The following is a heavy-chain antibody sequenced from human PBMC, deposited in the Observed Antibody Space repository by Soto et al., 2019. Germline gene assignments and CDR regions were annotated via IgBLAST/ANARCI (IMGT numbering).Heavy chain of an antibody. CDR1: GFTFSSYA. Sequence: GGSLRLSCAASGFTFSSYAMSWVRQAPGKGLEWVSAISGSGGSTYYADSVKGRFTISRDNSKNTLYLQMNSLRAEDTAVYYCAKVGYDIAVSRDPYPQFDYWGQGTLVTVSS. J-gene: IGHJ4*02. D-gene: IGHD6-19*01. V-gene: IGHV3-23*01. CDR3: AKVGYDIAVSRDPYPQFDY. CDR2: ISGSGGST.